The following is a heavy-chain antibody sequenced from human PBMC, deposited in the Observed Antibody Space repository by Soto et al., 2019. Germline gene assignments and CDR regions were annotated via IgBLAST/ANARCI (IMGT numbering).Heavy chain of an antibody. CDR2: ILTGGGT. CDR3: ARGYWRLGESYYFYS. D-gene: IGHD3-16*01. CDR1: GFTVSSSY. J-gene: IGHJ4*02. Sequence: EVQLVESGGGLSQPGGSLRLSCATSGFTVSSSYMSWVRQAPGMGLEWVSVILTGGGTHYADSVKGRFTVSRDNSQNTVYLQMNNLRGEDTATYYCARGYWRLGESYYFYSWGQGTLVTVSS. V-gene: IGHV3-53*01.